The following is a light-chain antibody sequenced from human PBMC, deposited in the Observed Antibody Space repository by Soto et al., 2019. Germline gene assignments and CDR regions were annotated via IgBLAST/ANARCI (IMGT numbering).Light chain of an antibody. CDR3: QSYDTGLSGYVV. CDR2: GNS. CDR1: SSNIGAGYD. J-gene: IGLJ2*01. Sequence: QSVLTQPPSVSGAPGQRVTISCTGSSSNIGAGYDVHWYQQLPGTAPKLLIYGNSNRPSGVPDRFSGSKSGPSASLAITGLQAEDEADYYCQSYDTGLSGYVVFGGGTKLTVL. V-gene: IGLV1-40*01.